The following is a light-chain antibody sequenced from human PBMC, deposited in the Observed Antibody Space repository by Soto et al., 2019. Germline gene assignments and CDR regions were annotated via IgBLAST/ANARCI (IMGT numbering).Light chain of an antibody. J-gene: IGLJ2*01. V-gene: IGLV2-8*01. CDR3: SLYVGNNNLV. CDR2: EVS. CDR1: SSDVGDYNY. Sequence: QSALTQPPSASGSPGQSVTISCTGTSSDVGDYNYVSWYQQHPGKAPKLMIYEVSKRPSGVPDRFYGSKSGNTASLTVSGLQAEDEADYYCSLYVGNNNLVFGGGTKLTVL.